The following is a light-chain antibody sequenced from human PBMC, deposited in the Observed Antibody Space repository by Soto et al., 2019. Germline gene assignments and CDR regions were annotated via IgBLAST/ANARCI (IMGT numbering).Light chain of an antibody. CDR1: QSISSW. CDR2: KAS. V-gene: IGKV1-5*03. CDR3: QQYNRYWT. J-gene: IGKJ1*01. Sequence: DIQMTQSPSTLSASVGDRVTITCRASQSISSWLAWYQQKPGKAPKLLIYKASSLESGVPSRFSGSESGTEFTLTISSLQPDDFATYYCQQYNRYWTVGQGTKVEIK.